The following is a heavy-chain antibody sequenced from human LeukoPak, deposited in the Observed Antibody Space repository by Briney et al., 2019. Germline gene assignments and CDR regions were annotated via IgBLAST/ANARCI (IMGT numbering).Heavy chain of an antibody. V-gene: IGHV4-34*01. Sequence: SETLSLTCAVYGGSFRGYYWSWIRQPPGKGLEWIGEINHSGSTNYNPSLKSRVTISVDTSKNQFSLKLSSVTAADTAVYYCARTRIAARRKFDYWGQGTLVTVSS. CDR3: ARTRIAARRKFDY. CDR1: GGSFRGYY. CDR2: INHSGST. D-gene: IGHD6-6*01. J-gene: IGHJ4*02.